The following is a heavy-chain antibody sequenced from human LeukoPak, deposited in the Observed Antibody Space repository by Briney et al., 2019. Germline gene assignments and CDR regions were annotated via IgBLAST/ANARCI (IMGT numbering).Heavy chain of an antibody. CDR2: ISSNNNHI. J-gene: IGHJ4*02. V-gene: IGHV3-21*01. Sequence: GGSLRLSCAASGFTFSSYSMNWVRQAPGKGLEWVSSISSNNNHIYYADSVRGRFTISKDNAKNSLYLQMNSLRAEDTAVYYCARGQGDSSGYCLDYWGQGTLVTVSS. CDR3: ARGQGDSSGYCLDY. CDR1: GFTFSSYS. D-gene: IGHD3-22*01.